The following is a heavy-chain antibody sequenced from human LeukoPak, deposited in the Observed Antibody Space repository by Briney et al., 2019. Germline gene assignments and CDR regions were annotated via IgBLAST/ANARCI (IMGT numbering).Heavy chain of an antibody. CDR3: ARGGCSGGSCYSFSY. J-gene: IGHJ4*02. D-gene: IGHD2-15*01. CDR1: GGTFSSYT. Sequence: AVKVSCKASGGTFSSYTISWVRQAPAQGLEWMRVIIAIYGTANYAQKYQGRVKITADESTSTAYMELSSLRSEDTAVYYCARGGCSGGSCYSFSYWGQGTLVTVSS. CDR2: IIAIYGTA. V-gene: IGHV1-69*13.